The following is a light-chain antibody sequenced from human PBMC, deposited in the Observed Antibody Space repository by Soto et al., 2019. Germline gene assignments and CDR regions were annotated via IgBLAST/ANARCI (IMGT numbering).Light chain of an antibody. J-gene: IGKJ4*01. Sequence: EIVMTQSPATLSVSPGERATLSCRASQSVSSNLAWYQQKPGQAPRLLIYGASTRATGIPARFSGSGSGTEFTLTISSLQSEDFAGYYCQPYNNWTTALTFGGGNKVEIK. V-gene: IGKV3-15*01. CDR1: QSVSSN. CDR2: GAS. CDR3: QPYNNWTTALT.